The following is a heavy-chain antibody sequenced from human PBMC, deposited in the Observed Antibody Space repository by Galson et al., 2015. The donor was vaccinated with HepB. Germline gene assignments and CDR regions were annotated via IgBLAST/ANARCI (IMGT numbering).Heavy chain of an antibody. CDR3: ARDKGYGSGWLDP. D-gene: IGHD3-10*01. CDR1: GYTFTSYA. CDR2: INAGNGNT. V-gene: IGHV1-3*01. Sequence: SVKVSCKASGYTFTSYAMHWVRQAPGQRLEWMGWINAGNGNTKYSQKFQGRVTITRDTSASTAYMELSSLRSEDTAVYYCARDKGYGSGWLDPWGQGTLVTVSS. J-gene: IGHJ5*02.